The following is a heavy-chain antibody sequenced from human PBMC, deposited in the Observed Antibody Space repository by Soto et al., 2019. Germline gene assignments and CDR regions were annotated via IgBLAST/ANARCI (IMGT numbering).Heavy chain of an antibody. V-gene: IGHV1-3*01. CDR1: GYSFTTYA. CDR3: ASLKAGSLVVPAAIPPVEGLFDP. D-gene: IGHD2-2*02. CDR2: INAGTGIA. J-gene: IGHJ5*02. Sequence: ASVKVSCKASGYSFTTYAMHWVRQAPGQRLEWMGWINAGTGIAKYSQKFQDRVSITPDTSTSTAYMELSSLRSEDTAVYYCASLKAGSLVVPAAIPPVEGLFDPWGQGTLVTVAS.